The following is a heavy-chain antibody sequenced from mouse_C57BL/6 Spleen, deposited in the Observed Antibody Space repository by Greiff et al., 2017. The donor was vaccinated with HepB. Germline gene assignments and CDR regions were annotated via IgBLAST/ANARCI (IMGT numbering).Heavy chain of an antibody. CDR1: GYSFTSGYY. V-gene: IGHV3-6*01. CDR3: ARERWSYYDYDEGAWFAY. CDR2: ISDDGSN. J-gene: IGHJ3*01. D-gene: IGHD2-4*01. Sequence: EVQLVESGPGLVKPSQSLSLTCSVTGYSFTSGYYWNLLRQFPGNKLEWMGYISDDGSNNYNPSLKNRISITRDTTKNQFFLKLNSVTTEDTATYDGARERWSYYDYDEGAWFAYWGQGTLVTVSA.